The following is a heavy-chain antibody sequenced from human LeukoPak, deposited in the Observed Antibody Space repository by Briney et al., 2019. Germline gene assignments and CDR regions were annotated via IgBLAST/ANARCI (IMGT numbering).Heavy chain of an antibody. Sequence: SVKVSCKASGGTFSSYAISWVRQAPGQGLEWMGGIIPIFGTANYAQKFQGRVTITPDKSTRTAYMKLSSLRSEDTAVYYCASWQMTTVTTLAFDIWGQGKMVTVSS. CDR1: GGTFSSYA. J-gene: IGHJ3*02. V-gene: IGHV1-69*06. CDR2: IIPIFGTA. D-gene: IGHD4-17*01. CDR3: ASWQMTTVTTLAFDI.